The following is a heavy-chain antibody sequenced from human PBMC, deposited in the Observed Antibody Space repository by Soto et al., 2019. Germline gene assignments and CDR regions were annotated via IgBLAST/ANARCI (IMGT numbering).Heavy chain of an antibody. D-gene: IGHD3-22*01. CDR3: ARLRGDSSGYYSFDY. CDR2: IDYSGST. J-gene: IGHJ4*02. Sequence: PSVTRSLTGTVAGGSISSGDSCWGVIGQPPGKSLEWIGYIDYSGSTTYNPSRKSRVTISVDKSKNHFSLKLSSETAADTAVYYCARLRGDSSGYYSFDYWGQGTLVTVSS. CDR1: GGSISSGDSC. V-gene: IGHV4-61*05.